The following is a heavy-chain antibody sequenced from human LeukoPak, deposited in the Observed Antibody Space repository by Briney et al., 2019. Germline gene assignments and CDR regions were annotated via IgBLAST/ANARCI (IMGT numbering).Heavy chain of an antibody. CDR1: RETFMSYW. V-gene: IGHV5-51*03. J-gene: IGHJ4*02. Sequence: PGESLKISCQGSRETFMSYWIGWVRQMPGNGLEWLGVIYPGDSDTRYSPSFRGQVTISVDKSITVAYLQWSTLKASDTAIYYCARAPASGWYPGLVDYWGPGTLVTVSS. CDR2: IYPGDSDT. CDR3: ARAPASGWYPGLVDY. D-gene: IGHD6-19*01.